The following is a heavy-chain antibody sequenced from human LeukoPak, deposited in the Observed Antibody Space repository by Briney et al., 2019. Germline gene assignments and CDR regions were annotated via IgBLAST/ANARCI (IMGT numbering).Heavy chain of an antibody. V-gene: IGHV3-23*01. CDR3: AKDNALGYCSGGSCVGAKDY. CDR1: GFTVSSNY. CDR2: ISGCGGST. D-gene: IGHD2-15*01. J-gene: IGHJ4*02. Sequence: GGSLRLSCAASGFTVSSNYMSWVRQAPGQGQELVSVISGCGGSTYYADSVKGRFTISRDNSKNTLYLQMNSLRAEDTAVYYCAKDNALGYCSGGSCVGAKDYWGQGTLVTVSS.